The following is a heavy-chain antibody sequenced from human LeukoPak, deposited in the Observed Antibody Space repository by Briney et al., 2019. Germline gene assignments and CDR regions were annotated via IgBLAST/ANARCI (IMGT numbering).Heavy chain of an antibody. J-gene: IGHJ4*02. Sequence: GRSLRLSCAASGFTFDDYAMHWVRQAPGKGLEWVSAISWNSGIIGYADSVKGRFTISRDNAKNSLYQQMNSLRAEDTAFYYCAKDGTGYRYYFDYWGQGTLVTVSS. CDR3: AKDGTGYRYYFDY. V-gene: IGHV3-9*01. CDR2: ISWNSGII. CDR1: GFTFDDYA. D-gene: IGHD6-13*01.